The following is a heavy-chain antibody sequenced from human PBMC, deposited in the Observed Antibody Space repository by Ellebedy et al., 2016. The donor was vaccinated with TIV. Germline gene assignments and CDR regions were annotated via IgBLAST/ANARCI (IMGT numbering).Heavy chain of an antibody. J-gene: IGHJ4*02. CDR1: GFTFSTYW. D-gene: IGHD1-26*01. Sequence: GGSLRLSCAASGFTFSTYWMSWVRQAPGKGLQWVANINQDGREKYHADSVRGRFTISRDNAENSLYLQMNSLRVEDTAVYYCASPRGVGASSAWGRGTLVTVSS. V-gene: IGHV3-7*03. CDR2: INQDGREK. CDR3: ASPRGVGASSA.